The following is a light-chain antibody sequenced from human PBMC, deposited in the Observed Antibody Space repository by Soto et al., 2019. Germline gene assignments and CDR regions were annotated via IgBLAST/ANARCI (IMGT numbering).Light chain of an antibody. V-gene: IGKV3-11*01. CDR2: DAS. Sequence: EIVLTQSPATLSLSPGERATLSCRASQSINNFLAWYQQKPGQAPRLLIYDASNRATGIPARFSGSGSGTDLTLTISSLEPEDFAVYYCQQRSTWPVTFGQGTKLEIK. CDR1: QSINNF. J-gene: IGKJ2*01. CDR3: QQRSTWPVT.